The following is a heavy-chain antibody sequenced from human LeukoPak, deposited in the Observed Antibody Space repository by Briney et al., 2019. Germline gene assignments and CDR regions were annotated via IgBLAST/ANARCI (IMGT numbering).Heavy chain of an antibody. V-gene: IGHV1-8*01. J-gene: IGHJ5*02. CDR2: MNPNSGNR. CDR3: ARGRAQIGYCSGGSCRFNWFDP. Sequence: GASVKVSCKASGYPFINYDIKWVRQATGQGLEWMGWMNPNSGNRGYAQKFQGRVSMTRDTSVSTAYMELSSLRSEDTAVYYCARGRAQIGYCSGGSCRFNWFDPWGQGTLVTVSS. CDR1: GYPFINYD. D-gene: IGHD2-15*01.